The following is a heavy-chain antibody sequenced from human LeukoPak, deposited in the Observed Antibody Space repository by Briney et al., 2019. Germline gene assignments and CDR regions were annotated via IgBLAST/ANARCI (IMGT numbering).Heavy chain of an antibody. J-gene: IGHJ4*02. CDR2: ISGSGGST. V-gene: IGHV3-23*01. Sequence: PGGSLRLSCAASGFTFSSYAMSWVRQAPGKGLEWVSAISGSGGSTYYADSVKGRFTISRDNSKNTLYLQMNSLRAEDTAAYYCAKEDGYSSSWYSKDDYWGQGTLVTVSS. D-gene: IGHD6-13*01. CDR3: AKEDGYSSSWYSKDDY. CDR1: GFTFSSYA.